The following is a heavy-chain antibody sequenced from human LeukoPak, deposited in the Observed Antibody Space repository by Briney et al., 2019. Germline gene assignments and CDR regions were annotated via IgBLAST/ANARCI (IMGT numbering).Heavy chain of an antibody. CDR2: ISGSGGST. D-gene: IGHD5-24*01. J-gene: IGHJ4*02. CDR3: ARGVGNYRYYFDS. Sequence: QPGGSLRLSCAASGFTFSSYAMSWVRQAPGKGLEWVSGISGSGGSTYYADSVKGRFTISRDNSKNTLYLQMYSLRADDTAVYYCARGVGNYRYYFDSWGQGTLVTVSS. V-gene: IGHV3-23*01. CDR1: GFTFSSYA.